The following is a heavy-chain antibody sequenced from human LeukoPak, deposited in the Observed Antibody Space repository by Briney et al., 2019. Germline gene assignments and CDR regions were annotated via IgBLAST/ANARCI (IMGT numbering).Heavy chain of an antibody. CDR1: GITLSNYG. CDR2: ISDSGGRT. D-gene: IGHD3-22*01. J-gene: IGHJ4*02. V-gene: IGHV3-23*01. CDR3: AKRGVVIRVILVGFHKEAYYFDS. Sequence: GGSLRLSCAVSGITLSNYGLSWVRQAPGKGLEWVAGISDSGGRTNYADSVKGRFTISRDNPENTLYLQMNSLRAEDTAVYFCAKRGVVIRVILVGFHKEAYYFDSWGQGALVTVSS.